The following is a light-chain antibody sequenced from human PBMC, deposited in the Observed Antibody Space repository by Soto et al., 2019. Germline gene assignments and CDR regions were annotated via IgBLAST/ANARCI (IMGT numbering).Light chain of an antibody. Sequence: AIRMTQSPSSFSASTGDRVTITCRASQAVRSYLAWYQQKPGKAPRLLLYGASTLQSGVPSRFTGSGSGTDFTLTINTLQSVDFATYYCQQYYTSPLSVGPGTRVDIK. CDR2: GAS. V-gene: IGKV1-8*01. CDR3: QQYYTSPLS. CDR1: QAVRSY. J-gene: IGKJ3*01.